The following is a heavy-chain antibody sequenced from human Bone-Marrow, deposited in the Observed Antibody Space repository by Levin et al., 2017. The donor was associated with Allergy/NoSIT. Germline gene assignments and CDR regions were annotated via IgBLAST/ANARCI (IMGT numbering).Heavy chain of an antibody. CDR2: IDQSGNT. Sequence: SETLSLTCTVSGASISSDFHWGWIRQPPGKGLEWIGSIDQSGNTYYNPSLKSRVTISVDTSKNQFSLRLTSVTAAETAVYDCARTLGYCSGDGCYYYFDYWGQGTLVTVSS. CDR1: GASISSDFH. J-gene: IGHJ4*02. CDR3: ARTLGYCSGDGCYYYFDY. V-gene: IGHV4-38-2*02. D-gene: IGHD2-15*01.